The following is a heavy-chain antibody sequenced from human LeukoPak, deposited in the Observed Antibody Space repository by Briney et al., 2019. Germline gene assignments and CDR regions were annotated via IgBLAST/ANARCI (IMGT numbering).Heavy chain of an antibody. CDR2: IYYSGST. Sequence: SQTLSLTCTVSGGSISSGGYYWSWIRQHPGKGLEWIGYIYYSGSTYYNPSLKSRVTISVDTSKNQFSLKLSSVAAADTAVYYCARDTRYYDSSGYTPVWGQGTLVTVSS. CDR3: ARDTRYYDSSGYTPV. J-gene: IGHJ4*02. CDR1: GGSISSGGYY. D-gene: IGHD3-22*01. V-gene: IGHV4-31*03.